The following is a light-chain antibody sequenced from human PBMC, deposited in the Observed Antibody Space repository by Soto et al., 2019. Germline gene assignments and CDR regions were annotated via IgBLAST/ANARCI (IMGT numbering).Light chain of an antibody. CDR2: GNS. J-gene: IGLJ3*02. CDR1: SSNIGAGYD. V-gene: IGLV1-40*01. CDR3: QSYDSSLSGSV. Sequence: QPVLTQPPSVSGAPGQRVTISCTGSSSNIGAGYDVHWYQQLPGTAPKLLIYGNSNRPSGVPDRFSGSMSGTSASLAITGLQAEDEADYYCQSYDSSLSGSVFGGGTKLTVL.